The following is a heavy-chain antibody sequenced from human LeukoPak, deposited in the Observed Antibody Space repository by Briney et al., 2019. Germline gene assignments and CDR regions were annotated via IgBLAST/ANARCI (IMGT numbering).Heavy chain of an antibody. J-gene: IGHJ4*02. Sequence: SETLSLTCTVSGGSISNYYWSWIRQPAGKGLEWIGRIYTSGGTNYNPSLKSRVTMSVDTSKNHFSLKLSSVTAADTAVYYCAREKHSSSWGNYFDYWGQGTLVTVSS. CDR3: AREKHSSSWGNYFDY. CDR1: GGSISNYY. V-gene: IGHV4-4*07. D-gene: IGHD6-13*01. CDR2: IYTSGGT.